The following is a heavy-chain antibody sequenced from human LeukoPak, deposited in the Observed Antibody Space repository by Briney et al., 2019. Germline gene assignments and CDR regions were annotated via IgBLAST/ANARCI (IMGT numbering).Heavy chain of an antibody. CDR3: AREWELRLFDY. J-gene: IGHJ4*02. CDR2: ISDDGSSK. V-gene: IGHV3-30-3*01. Sequence: TGGSQRLSCVVSGFTSRSYVMHWVRQAPGKGLEWVAVISDDGSSKDYSDSVRGRVTISRDNSKNTVYLEMNSLRAEDTAVYYCAREWELRLFDYWGQGTLVTVSS. CDR1: GFTSRSYV. D-gene: IGHD1-26*01.